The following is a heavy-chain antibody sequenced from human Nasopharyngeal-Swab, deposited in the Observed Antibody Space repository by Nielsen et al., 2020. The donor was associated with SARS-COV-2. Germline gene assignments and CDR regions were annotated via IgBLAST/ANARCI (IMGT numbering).Heavy chain of an antibody. Sequence: GGSLRPSCGASGFTSSYYYMSWTRQAPGKGLEWLSFISNTGTTIYYADSVKGRFTMSRDNAGNSLLLEMNSLRADDTALYYCATLGRYGYGRALDYWGQGTLVTVSS. CDR3: ATLGRYGYGRALDY. J-gene: IGHJ4*02. CDR2: ISNTGTTI. D-gene: IGHD5-18*01. V-gene: IGHV3-11*04. CDR1: GFTSSYYY.